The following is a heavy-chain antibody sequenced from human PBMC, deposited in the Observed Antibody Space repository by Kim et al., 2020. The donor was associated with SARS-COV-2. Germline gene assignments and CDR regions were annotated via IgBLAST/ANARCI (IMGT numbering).Heavy chain of an antibody. V-gene: IGHV3-15*01. CDR1: GFTFSNAW. CDR2: IKSKTDGGTT. CDR3: TTDISAGHLWSGYRSYQDY. Sequence: GGSLRLSCAASGFTFSNAWMSWVRQAPGKGLEWVGRIKSKTDGGTTDYAAPVKGRFTISRDDSKNTLYLQMNSLKTEDTAVYYCTTDISAGHLWSGYRSYQDYWGQGTLVTVSS. D-gene: IGHD3-3*01. J-gene: IGHJ4*02.